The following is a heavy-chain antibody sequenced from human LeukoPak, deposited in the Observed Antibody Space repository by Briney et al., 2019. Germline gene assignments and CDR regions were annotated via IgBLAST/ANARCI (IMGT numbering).Heavy chain of an antibody. J-gene: IGHJ6*03. CDR1: GGTFSSYA. D-gene: IGHD6-6*01. Sequence: ASVKVSCKASGGTFSSYAISWVRQAPGQGLEWMGGIIPIFGTANYAQKFQGRVTITTDESTSTAYMELSSLRSEDTAVYYCARAVEYSSSSSNYYYYYYMDVWGKGTTVTVSS. CDR3: ARAVEYSSSSSNYYYYYYMDV. V-gene: IGHV1-69*05. CDR2: IIPIFGTA.